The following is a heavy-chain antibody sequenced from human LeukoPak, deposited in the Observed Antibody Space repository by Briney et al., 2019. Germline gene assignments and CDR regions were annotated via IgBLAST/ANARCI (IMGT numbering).Heavy chain of an antibody. D-gene: IGHD1-26*01. V-gene: IGHV3-66*04. J-gene: IGHJ3*01. Sequence: GGSLRLSCAASGFTVSSNHMSWVRQAPGEGLEWVSVIYSGGTTSYADSVKGRFTISRDNSRSTLYLQMNSLRAEDTAVYDCAKLVGGSYLDALHVWGQGTMVTVSS. CDR2: IYSGGTT. CDR3: AKLVGGSYLDALHV. CDR1: GFTVSSNH.